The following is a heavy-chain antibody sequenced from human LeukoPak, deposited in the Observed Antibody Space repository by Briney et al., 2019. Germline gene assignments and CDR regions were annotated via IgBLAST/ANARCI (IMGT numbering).Heavy chain of an antibody. Sequence: ISAYNVNTNYAQKLQGRVTMTTDTSTSTAYMELRSLRSDDTAVYYCARDGGIAAADRPFDYWGQGTLVTVSS. V-gene: IGHV1-18*01. CDR3: ARDGGIAAADRPFDY. J-gene: IGHJ4*02. CDR2: ISAYNVNT. D-gene: IGHD6-13*01.